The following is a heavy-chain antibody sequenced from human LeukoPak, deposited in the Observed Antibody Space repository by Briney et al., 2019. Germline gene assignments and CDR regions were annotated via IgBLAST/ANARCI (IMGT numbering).Heavy chain of an antibody. V-gene: IGHV4-59*08. CDR1: GXSISSFS. CDR3: ARHQLNFDY. D-gene: IGHD1-1*01. Sequence: PSENLSLTCTVSGXSISSFSGSWIRQPPGRGLEWIGYIDYSGGTNYNPSLKSRVIISVDTSKNQFSLKLSSVTAADTAVYYCARHQLNFDYWGQGILVTVSS. CDR2: IDYSGGT. J-gene: IGHJ4*02.